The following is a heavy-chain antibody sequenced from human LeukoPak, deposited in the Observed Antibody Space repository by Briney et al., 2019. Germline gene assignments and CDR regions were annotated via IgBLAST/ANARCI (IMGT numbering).Heavy chain of an antibody. V-gene: IGHV3-74*01. CDR1: GFTFSSYW. D-gene: IGHD4-17*01. J-gene: IGHJ5*02. CDR2: INSDGSST. CDR3: ARSTVTTFTGWFDP. Sequence: GGSLRLSCAASGFTFSSYWMHWARQAPGKGLAWVSRINSDGSSTSYADSVKGRFTISRDNAKNSLYLQMNSLRAEDTAVYYCARSTVTTFTGWFDPWGQGTLVTVSS.